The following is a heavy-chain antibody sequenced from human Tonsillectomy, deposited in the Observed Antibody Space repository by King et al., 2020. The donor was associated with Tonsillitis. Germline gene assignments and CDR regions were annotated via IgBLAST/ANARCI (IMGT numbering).Heavy chain of an antibody. CDR1: GFTLSNYW. D-gene: IGHD3-10*01. CDR2: INQHGSEK. CDR3: VRGGGSGSVFDI. V-gene: IGHV3-7*03. Sequence: VQLVESGGGLVQPGGSLRLSCAASGFTLSNYWMSWIRQAPGEGLEWVANINQHGSEKNYVESVKGRFTISRDNAKNSLYLQMNSLRAEDTAVYYCVRGGGSGSVFDIWGQGTMVTVSS. J-gene: IGHJ3*02.